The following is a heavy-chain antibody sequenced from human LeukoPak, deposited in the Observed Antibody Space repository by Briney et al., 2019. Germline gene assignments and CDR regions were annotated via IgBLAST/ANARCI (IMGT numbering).Heavy chain of an antibody. Sequence: ASVKVSCKASGYTFTGYYMHWVRLAPGQGREWRGGFDPEDGETIYAQKFQGRVTMTEDTSTDTAYMELSSLRSEDTAVYYCATADIVVVTAMDPPVMDVGGQGTTVTVS. CDR1: GYTFTGYY. D-gene: IGHD2-21*02. J-gene: IGHJ6*02. V-gene: IGHV1-24*01. CDR2: FDPEDGET. CDR3: ATADIVVVTAMDPPVMDV.